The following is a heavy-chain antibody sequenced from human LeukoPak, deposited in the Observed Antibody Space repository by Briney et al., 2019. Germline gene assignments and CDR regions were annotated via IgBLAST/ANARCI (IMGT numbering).Heavy chain of an antibody. J-gene: IGHJ4*02. CDR1: GGSISSGGYY. Sequence: PSQTLSLTCTASGGSISSGGYYWSWIRQHPGKGLEWIGYIYYSGSTYYNPSLKSRVTISVDTSKNQFSLKLSSVTAADTAVYYCARVPYYYDSSGYWGFDYWGQGTLVTVSS. V-gene: IGHV4-31*03. CDR3: ARVPYYYDSSGYWGFDY. D-gene: IGHD3-22*01. CDR2: IYYSGST.